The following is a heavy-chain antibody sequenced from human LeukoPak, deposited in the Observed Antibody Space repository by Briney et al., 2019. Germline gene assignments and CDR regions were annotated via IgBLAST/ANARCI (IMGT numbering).Heavy chain of an antibody. V-gene: IGHV3-74*01. J-gene: IGHJ4*02. Sequence: GGSLRLSCAASGFTFSNFWMNWVRHAPGKGLVWVARINKDGSDTTYADSVKGRFTISRDNAKNTLYLQMNSLKNDDTAVYYCAKDRVWNSLDSWGQGTLVTVSS. CDR3: AKDRVWNSLDS. D-gene: IGHD1-7*01. CDR2: INKDGSDT. CDR1: GFTFSNFW.